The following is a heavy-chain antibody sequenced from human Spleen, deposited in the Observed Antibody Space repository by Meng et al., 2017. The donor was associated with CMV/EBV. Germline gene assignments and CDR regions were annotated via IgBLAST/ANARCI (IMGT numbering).Heavy chain of an antibody. CDR1: GYTFTAHY. CDR3: ARGLRFLEWPADY. CDR2: ISAYNGNT. D-gene: IGHD3-3*01. J-gene: IGHJ4*02. V-gene: IGHV1-18*04. Sequence: ASVKVSCKASGYTFTAHYFHWVRQAPGQGLEWMGWISAYNGNTNYAQKLQGRVTMTTDTSTSTAYMELRSLRSDDTAVYYCARGLRFLEWPADYWGQGTLVTVSS.